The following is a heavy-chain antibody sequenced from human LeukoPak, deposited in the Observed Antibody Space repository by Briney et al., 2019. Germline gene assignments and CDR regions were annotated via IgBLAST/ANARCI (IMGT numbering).Heavy chain of an antibody. CDR1: GFTFNSYT. CDR3: AKVLVGTTCFEY. Sequence: GESLRLSCAASGFTFNSYTMNWVRQAPGKGLEWVSAISGSGGSTYYADSVKGRFTMSRDNSKNTLYLQMNSLRAEDTAVYYCAKVLVGTTCFEYWGQGTLVTVSS. V-gene: IGHV3-23*01. D-gene: IGHD1-7*01. CDR2: ISGSGGST. J-gene: IGHJ4*02.